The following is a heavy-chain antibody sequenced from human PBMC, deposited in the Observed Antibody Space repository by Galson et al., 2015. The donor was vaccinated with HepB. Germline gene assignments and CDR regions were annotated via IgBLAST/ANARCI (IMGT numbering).Heavy chain of an antibody. CDR3: ASVMVRGVLDYYYYGMDV. J-gene: IGHJ6*02. CDR1: GYTFTSYG. D-gene: IGHD3-10*01. V-gene: IGHV1-18*04. CDR2: ISAYNGNT. Sequence: QSGAEVTKPGESLKVSCTASGYTFTSYGISWVRQAPGQGLEWMGWISAYNGNTNYAQKLQGRVTMTTDTSTSTAYMELRSLRSDDTAVYYCASVMVRGVLDYYYYGMDVWGQGTTVTVSS.